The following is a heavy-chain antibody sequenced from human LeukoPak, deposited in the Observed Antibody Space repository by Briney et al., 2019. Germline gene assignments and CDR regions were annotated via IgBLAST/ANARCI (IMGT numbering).Heavy chain of an antibody. CDR1: GYSFTSYW. Sequence: GESLKISCKGSGYSFTSYWICWVRQMPGKGLEWMGRIDPSDSYTNYSPSFQGHVTISADKSISTAYLQWSSLKASDTAMYYCARLTKSGYCSSTSCYDWGQGTLVTVSS. V-gene: IGHV5-10-1*01. CDR2: IDPSDSYT. D-gene: IGHD2-2*01. J-gene: IGHJ4*02. CDR3: ARLTKSGYCSSTSCYD.